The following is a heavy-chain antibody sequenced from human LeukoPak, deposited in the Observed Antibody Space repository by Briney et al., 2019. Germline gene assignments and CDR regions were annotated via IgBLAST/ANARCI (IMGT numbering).Heavy chain of an antibody. CDR3: AKDGKFGSGSLFFDY. J-gene: IGHJ4*02. V-gene: IGHV3-30*18. D-gene: IGHD3-10*01. Sequence: GGSLRLSCAASGFTFSSYGMHWVRQAPGKGLEWVAVISYDGSNKYYADSVKGRFTISRDNSKNTLYLQMNSLRAEDTAVYYCAKDGKFGSGSLFFDYWGQGTLVTVSS. CDR2: ISYDGSNK. CDR1: GFTFSSYG.